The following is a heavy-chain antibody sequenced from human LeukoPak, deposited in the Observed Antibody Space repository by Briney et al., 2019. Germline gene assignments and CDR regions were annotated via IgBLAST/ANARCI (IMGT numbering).Heavy chain of an antibody. CDR3: TRSSSAGRRWFDP. CDR1: GGSISSYY. J-gene: IGHJ5*02. D-gene: IGHD6-19*01. CDR2: IYYSGST. V-gene: IGHV4-59*01. Sequence: SETLSLTCTVSGGSISSYYWSWIRQPPGKGLEWIGYIYYSGSTNYNPSLKSRVTISVDTSKNQFSLKLSSVTAADTAVYYCTRSSSAGRRWFDPWGQGTLVTVSS.